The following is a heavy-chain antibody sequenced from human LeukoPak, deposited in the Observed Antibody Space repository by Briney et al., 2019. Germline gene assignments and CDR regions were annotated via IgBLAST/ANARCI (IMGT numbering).Heavy chain of an antibody. CDR1: GFAFSSYS. Sequence: GGSLRLSCAASGFAFSSYSMNWVRQAPGKGLEWVSSISSSSSYIYYADSVKGRFTISRDNAKNSLYLQMNSLRAEDTAVYYCARDPIGGVDYWGQGTLVTVSS. CDR2: ISSSSSYI. CDR3: ARDPIGGVDY. D-gene: IGHD3-3*01. V-gene: IGHV3-21*01. J-gene: IGHJ4*02.